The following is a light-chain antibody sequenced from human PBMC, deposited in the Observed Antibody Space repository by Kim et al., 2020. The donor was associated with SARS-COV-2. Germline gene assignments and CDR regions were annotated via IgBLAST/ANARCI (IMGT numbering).Light chain of an antibody. J-gene: IGLJ2*01. CDR3: SSYTSSSTLVV. V-gene: IGLV2-14*03. Sequence: SITISCTGTSSDVGGYNYVSWYQQHPGKAPKLMIYDVSNRPSGVSNRFSGSKSGNTASLTISGLQAEDKADYYCSSYTSSSTLVVFGGGTQLTVL. CDR1: SSDVGGYNY. CDR2: DVS.